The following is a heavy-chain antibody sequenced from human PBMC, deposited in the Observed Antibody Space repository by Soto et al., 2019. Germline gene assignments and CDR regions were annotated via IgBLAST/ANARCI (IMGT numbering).Heavy chain of an antibody. V-gene: IGHV3-21*06. Sequence: SLRLSCSASGFTFSDENMSWVRQVPVKGLEWVSGISGGGSYIFYADSVQGRFSISRDNPKNSLFLEMNSLRVEDTAVYYCARDSDCHSTSCFFPPHVWGQGTTVTVSS. CDR2: ISGGGSYI. CDR1: GFTFSDEN. CDR3: ARDSDCHSTSCFFPPHV. D-gene: IGHD2-2*01. J-gene: IGHJ6*02.